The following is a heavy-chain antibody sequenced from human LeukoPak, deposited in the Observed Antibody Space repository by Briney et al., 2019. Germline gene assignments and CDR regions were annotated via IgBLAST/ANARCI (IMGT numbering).Heavy chain of an antibody. CDR2: IYYRGST. J-gene: IGHJ4*02. Sequence: PSETLSLTCTVSGGSISSSSYYWGWIRQPPGKGLEWIGSIYYRGSTYYNPSLKSRVTISVDTSKNQFSLKLSSVTAADTAVYYCARVDSSSWYFPYWGQGTLVTVSS. V-gene: IGHV4-39*07. D-gene: IGHD6-13*01. CDR3: ARVDSSSWYFPY. CDR1: GGSISSSSYY.